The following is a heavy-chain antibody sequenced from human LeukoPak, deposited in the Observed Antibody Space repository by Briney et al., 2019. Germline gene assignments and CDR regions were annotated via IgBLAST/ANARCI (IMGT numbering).Heavy chain of an antibody. J-gene: IGHJ3*02. CDR3: ARGILIAAAGPGDAFDI. CDR1: GGSISSYY. V-gene: IGHV4-59*01. Sequence: SETLSLTCTVSGGSISSYYWSWIRQPPGKGLEWIWYIYYSGSTNYNPSLKSRVTISVDTSKNQFSLKLSSVTAADTAVYYFARGILIAAAGPGDAFDIWGQGTMVTVSS. CDR2: IYYSGST. D-gene: IGHD6-13*01.